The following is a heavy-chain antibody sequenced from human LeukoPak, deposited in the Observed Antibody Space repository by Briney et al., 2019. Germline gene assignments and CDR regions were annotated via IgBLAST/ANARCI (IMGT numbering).Heavy chain of an antibody. V-gene: IGHV4-59*01. CDR3: ARERAVTTYYYFDY. CDR1: GGSISSYY. CDR2: IYYSGRT. D-gene: IGHD4-17*01. J-gene: IGHJ4*02. Sequence: PSETLSLTCSVSGGSISSYYWSWIRQPPGKGLEWIGYIYYSGRTSYNPSLKSRVTISVDTSKNQFSLKLSSVTAADTAVYYCARERAVTTYYYFDYWGQGTLVTVSS.